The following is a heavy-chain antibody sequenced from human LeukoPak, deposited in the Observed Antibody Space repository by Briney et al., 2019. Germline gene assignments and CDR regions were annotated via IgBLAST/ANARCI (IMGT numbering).Heavy chain of an antibody. V-gene: IGHV1-69*13. CDR1: GGTFSRYA. J-gene: IGHJ4*02. D-gene: IGHD3-16*02. CDR3: ARGQTPYDYVWGSYRYTFDY. Sequence: SVKVSCKASGGTFSRYAISWVRQAPGQGLEWMGGIIPIFGTANYAQKFQGRVTITADESTSTAYMELSSLRSEDTAVYYCARGQTPYDYVWGSYRYTFDYWGQGTLVTVSS. CDR2: IIPIFGTA.